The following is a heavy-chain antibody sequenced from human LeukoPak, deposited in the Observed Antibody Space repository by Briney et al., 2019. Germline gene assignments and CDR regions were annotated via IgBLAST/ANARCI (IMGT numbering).Heavy chain of an antibody. D-gene: IGHD1-1*01. CDR2: IYHSGST. V-gene: IGHV4-38-2*02. CDR3: VEAPQRKGDFDY. J-gene: IGHJ4*02. CDR1: GYSISSGYF. Sequence: SETLSLTCTVSGYSISSGYFWGWIRQPPGRGLEWIGSIYHSGSTYYNPSLKSRVTISVDTSKNQFSLRLSSVTAADTAVYYCVEAPQRKGDFDYWGQGTLVTVSS.